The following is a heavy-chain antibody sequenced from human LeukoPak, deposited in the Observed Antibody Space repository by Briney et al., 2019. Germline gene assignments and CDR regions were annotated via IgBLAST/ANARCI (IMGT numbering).Heavy chain of an antibody. CDR3: ARGSLPPSYYDFWSGPPYFDI. Sequence: PSETLSLTCTVSGGSISSYYWSWIRQPPGKGLEWIGYIYYSGSTNYNPSLKSRVTISVDTSKNQFSLKLSSVTAADTAVYYCARGSLPPSYYDFWSGPPYFDIWGQGTMVTVSS. CDR2: IYYSGST. J-gene: IGHJ3*02. CDR1: GGSISSYY. V-gene: IGHV4-59*08. D-gene: IGHD3-3*01.